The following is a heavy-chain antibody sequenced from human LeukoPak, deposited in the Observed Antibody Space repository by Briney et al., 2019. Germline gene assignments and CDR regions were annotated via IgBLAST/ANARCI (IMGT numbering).Heavy chain of an antibody. J-gene: IGHJ3*02. D-gene: IGHD3-16*02. Sequence: GGSLRLSCAASGFPFNRYVMTWVRQAPGKGLGWVGVISGSGGLTYHADSVKGRFTVSRENSKNTLYLQMNSLRAEDTAVYCCAKGYYDYIWGSYRSDAFDIWGQGTMVTVSS. CDR2: ISGSGGLT. CDR1: GFPFNRYV. V-gene: IGHV3-23*01. CDR3: AKGYYDYIWGSYRSDAFDI.